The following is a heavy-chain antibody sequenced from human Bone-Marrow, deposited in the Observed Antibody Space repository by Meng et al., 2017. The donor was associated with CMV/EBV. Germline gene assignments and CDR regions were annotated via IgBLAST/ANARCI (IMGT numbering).Heavy chain of an antibody. CDR3: AKDILDCSSTSCYGTRYYYYGMDV. V-gene: IGHV3-33*03. D-gene: IGHD2-2*01. CDR1: GFTFSSYG. J-gene: IGHJ6*02. CDR2: IWYDGSNK. Sequence: GESLKISCAASGFTFSSYGMHWVRQAPGKGLEWVAAIWYDGSNKYYADSVKGRFTISRDNAKNSRYLQMNSLRAEDTALYYCAKDILDCSSTSCYGTRYYYYGMDVRSQGTTVTVSS.